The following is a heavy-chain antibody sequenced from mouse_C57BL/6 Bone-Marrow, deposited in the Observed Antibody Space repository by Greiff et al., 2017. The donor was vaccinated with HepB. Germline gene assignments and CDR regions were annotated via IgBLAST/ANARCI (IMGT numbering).Heavy chain of an antibody. CDR3: ARDGAYLKGYFDY. Sequence: QVQLQQPGAELVMPGASVKLPCKASGYTFTSYWMHWVKQRPGQGLEWIGEIDPSDSYTNYNQKFKGKSTLTVDKSSSTAYMQLSSLTSEDSAVYYCARDGAYLKGYFDYWGQGTTLTVSS. J-gene: IGHJ2*01. CDR1: GYTFTSYW. D-gene: IGHD5-5*01. V-gene: IGHV1-69*01. CDR2: IDPSDSYT.